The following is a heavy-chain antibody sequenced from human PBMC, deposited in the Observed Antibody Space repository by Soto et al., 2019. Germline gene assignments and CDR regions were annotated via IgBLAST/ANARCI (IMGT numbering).Heavy chain of an antibody. CDR2: IKGDGSER. D-gene: IGHD2-2*01. Sequence: QVVESGGGLVQPGGSLRLSCAASGFTFRSYWMSWVRQAPGKGLEWVANIKGDGSERHYVDSVKGRFTISRDNAKNSLLLQMNSLRVEDTAVYYCARDGCTSASCDVYGMDVWGQGTTVTVSS. CDR3: ARDGCTSASCDVYGMDV. V-gene: IGHV3-7*03. J-gene: IGHJ6*02. CDR1: GFTFRSYW.